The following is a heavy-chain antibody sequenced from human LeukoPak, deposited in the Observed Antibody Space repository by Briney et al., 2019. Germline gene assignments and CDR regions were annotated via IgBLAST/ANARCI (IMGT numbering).Heavy chain of an antibody. J-gene: IGHJ4*02. CDR1: GGSINSYY. D-gene: IGHD6-19*01. Sequence: PSETLSLTGTVSGGSINSYYWSWIRQPPGKGLEWIGYIYYSGSTNYKSSLKSRVTISLDTSKNQFSLKLSSVTAADTAVYYCATLDSSGWYVGYWGQGTLVTVSS. V-gene: IGHV4-59*08. CDR2: IYYSGST. CDR3: ATLDSSGWYVGY.